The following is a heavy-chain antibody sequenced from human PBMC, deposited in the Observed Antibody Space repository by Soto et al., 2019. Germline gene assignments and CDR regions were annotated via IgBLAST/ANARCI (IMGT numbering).Heavy chain of an antibody. V-gene: IGHV1-8*01. CDR1: GYTFTSYD. CDR3: ARGEEGRGVRP. D-gene: IGHD3-10*01. J-gene: IGHJ5*02. CDR2: MNPNSGNT. Sequence: QVQLVQSGAEVKKPGASVKVSCKASGYTFTSYDINWVRQATGQGLEWMGWMNPNSGNTGYAQKFQGRVTMTRNTSKNQAYMEAGSLRIEEPAVFFWARGEEGRGVRPRGQGTLVTVSS.